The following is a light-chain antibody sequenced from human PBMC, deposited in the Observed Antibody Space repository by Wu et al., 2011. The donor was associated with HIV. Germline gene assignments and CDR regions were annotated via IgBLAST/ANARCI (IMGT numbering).Light chain of an antibody. CDR3: QQYGSSSYT. CDR2: GAS. V-gene: IGKV3-20*01. J-gene: IGKJ2*01. Sequence: EIVLTQSPATLSLSPGERATLSCRSSQSVSTYLAWYQQKPGQAPRLLIYGASNRATGIPASFSGSGSGTDFTLTISRLELEDFAVYYCQQYGSSSYTFGQGTKLEIK. CDR1: QSVSTY.